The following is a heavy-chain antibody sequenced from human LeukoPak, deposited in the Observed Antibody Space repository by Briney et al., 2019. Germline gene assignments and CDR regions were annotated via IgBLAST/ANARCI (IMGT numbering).Heavy chain of an antibody. J-gene: IGHJ4*02. D-gene: IGHD3-22*01. Sequence: ASVKVSCKASGYTFTGYYMHWVRQAPGQGLEWMGRINPNSGGTNYAQKFQGRVTMTRDTSISTAYMELSRLRSDDTAVYYCARVGSGYFYSTFPDYWGQGTLVTVSS. CDR3: ARVGSGYFYSTFPDY. CDR1: GYTFTGYY. CDR2: INPNSGGT. V-gene: IGHV1-2*06.